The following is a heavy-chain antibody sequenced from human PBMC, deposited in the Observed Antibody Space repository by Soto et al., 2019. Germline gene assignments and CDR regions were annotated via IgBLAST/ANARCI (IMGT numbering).Heavy chain of an antibody. J-gene: IGHJ4*02. CDR1: GFTFGDYA. V-gene: IGHV3-49*05. CDR3: ASIRYFDWALNSGGSDHVDY. CDR2: IRSKAYGGTT. D-gene: IGHD3-9*01. Sequence: EVQLVESGGGLVKPGRSLRLSCTASGFTFGDYAMSWFRQAPGKGLEWVGFIRSKAYGGTTEYAASVKGRFTISRDDSKNTLYLQMNSLRAEDTAVYYCASIRYFDWALNSGGSDHVDYWGQGTLVTVSS.